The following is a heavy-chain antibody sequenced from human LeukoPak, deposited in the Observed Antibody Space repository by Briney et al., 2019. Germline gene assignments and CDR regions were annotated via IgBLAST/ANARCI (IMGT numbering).Heavy chain of an antibody. V-gene: IGHV4-34*01. D-gene: IGHD1-26*01. J-gene: IGHJ4*02. Sequence: SETLSLTCAVYGGSFSGYYWSWIRQPPGKGLEWIGEINHSGSTNYNPSLKSRVTISVDTSKNQFSPKLSSVTAADTAVYYCARGRRGIVGATTLHYWGQGTLVTVSS. CDR3: ARGRRGIVGATTLHY. CDR2: INHSGST. CDR1: GGSFSGYY.